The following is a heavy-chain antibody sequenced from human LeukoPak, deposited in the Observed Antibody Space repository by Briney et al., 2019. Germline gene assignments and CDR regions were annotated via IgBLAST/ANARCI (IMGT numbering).Heavy chain of an antibody. V-gene: IGHV4-34*01. CDR3: ARLGAGPTYYDFWSGYSSFYFDY. CDR1: GESLSGFY. CDR2: INHSGST. D-gene: IGHD3-3*01. J-gene: IGHJ4*02. Sequence: PSETLSLTCAVYGESLSGFYWSWIRQPPGKGLEWIGEINHSGSTNYNPSLKSRVVISMDTSKNQFSLKLSSVTAADTAVYYCARLGAGPTYYDFWSGYSSFYFDYWGQGTLVTVSS.